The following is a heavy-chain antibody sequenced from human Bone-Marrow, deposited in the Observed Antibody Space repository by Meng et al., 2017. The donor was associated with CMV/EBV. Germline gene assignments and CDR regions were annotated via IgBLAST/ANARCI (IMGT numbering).Heavy chain of an antibody. V-gene: IGHV4-61*08. CDR3: AGDGYDTLDY. D-gene: IGHD2-15*01. CDR2: IYYSGST. J-gene: IGHJ4*02. CDR1: GGSVSFGDYY. Sequence: GSLRLSCSVAGGSVSFGDYYWNWIRQPPGKGLEWIGYIYYSGSTKYNPSLKSRVTMSMDTSKNQFSLRLSSVTAADTAVYYCAGDGYDTLDYWGQGTLVTVSS.